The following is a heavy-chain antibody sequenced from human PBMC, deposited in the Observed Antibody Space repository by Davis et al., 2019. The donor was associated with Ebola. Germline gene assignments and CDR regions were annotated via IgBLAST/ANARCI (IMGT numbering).Heavy chain of an antibody. CDR2: IYYSGST. D-gene: IGHD6-6*01. Sequence: PSETLSLTCTVSGGSIISSSYYWGWIRQPPGKGLEWIGSIYYSGSTYYNPSLKSRVTISVDTSKNQFSLKLSSVTAADTAVYYCARDVWWYSSSPRGDYYYMDVWGKGTTVTVSS. CDR3: ARDVWWYSSSPRGDYYYMDV. CDR1: GGSIISSSYY. V-gene: IGHV4-39*07. J-gene: IGHJ6*03.